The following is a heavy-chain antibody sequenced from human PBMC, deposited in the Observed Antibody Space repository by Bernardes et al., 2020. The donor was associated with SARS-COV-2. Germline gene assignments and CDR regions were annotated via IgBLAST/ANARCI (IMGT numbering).Heavy chain of an antibody. J-gene: IGHJ6*02. CDR3: ARDGPITFGGVFIGMDV. CDR2: ISYDGSNK. CDR1: GFTFSSYA. Sequence: GGSLRLSCAASGFTFSSYAMHWVRQAPGKGLEWVAVISYDGSNKYYADSVKGRFTISRDNSKNTLYLQMNSLRAEDTAVYYCARDGPITFGGVFIGMDVWGQETTVTVSS. V-gene: IGHV3-30-3*01. D-gene: IGHD3-16*01.